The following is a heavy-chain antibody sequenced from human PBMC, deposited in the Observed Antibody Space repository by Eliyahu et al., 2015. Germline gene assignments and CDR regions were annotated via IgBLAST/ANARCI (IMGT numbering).Heavy chain of an antibody. CDR2: IIPMLRAT. CDR3: ARVPLTAYYYGMDV. CDR1: GGXFSDYA. V-gene: IGHV1-69*01. J-gene: IGHJ6*02. Sequence: QVQLVQSGAEAKKPGSSVKVSCKASGGXFSDYALTWVRQGPGQGLEWMGGIIPMLRATDYAPQFHGRVTITADESSTRAYMTLSSLRSEDTAVYYCARVPLTAYYYGMDVWGQGTTVTVSS. D-gene: IGHD3-10*01.